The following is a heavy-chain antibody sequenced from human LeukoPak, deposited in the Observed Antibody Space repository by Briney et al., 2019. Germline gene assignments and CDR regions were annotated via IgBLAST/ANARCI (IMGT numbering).Heavy chain of an antibody. J-gene: IGHJ4*02. Sequence: GGSLRLSCAASGFTFSSYWVHWVRQAPGKGLMWVSRIHNDVSSTNYADSVKGRFTISRDNAMNTVYLQMNSLRAEDTAVYYCARGRGYPTYYFDYWGQGTLVTVSS. CDR2: IHNDVSST. CDR3: ARGRGYPTYYFDY. D-gene: IGHD5-18*01. V-gene: IGHV3-74*01. CDR1: GFTFSSYW.